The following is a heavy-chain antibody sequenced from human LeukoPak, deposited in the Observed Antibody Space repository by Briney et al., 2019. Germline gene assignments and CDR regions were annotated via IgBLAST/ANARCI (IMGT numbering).Heavy chain of an antibody. CDR1: GYTFTSYG. J-gene: IGHJ6*03. CDR3: AKSYNYYYYMDV. Sequence: ASVKVSCKASGYTFTSYGVSWVRQAPGQGLEWMGWISAYNGNTNYAQKLQGRVTMTTDTSTSTAYMELRSLRSDDTAVYYCAKSYNYYYYMDVWGKGTTVTVSS. V-gene: IGHV1-18*01. CDR2: ISAYNGNT.